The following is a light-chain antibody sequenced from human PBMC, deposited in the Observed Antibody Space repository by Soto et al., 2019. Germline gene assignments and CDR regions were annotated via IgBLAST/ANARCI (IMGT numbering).Light chain of an antibody. J-gene: IGKJ4*01. CDR1: QSVSSSY. CDR3: QQYGSSPLT. CDR2: GAS. V-gene: IGKV3-20*01. Sequence: EIVLTQSPGTLSLSPGERATLSCRASQSVSSSYLAWYQFNPGQAPRLLIYGASSRATGIPDRFSGSESGTDFTLTISGLESEDFAVYYCQQYGSSPLTFGGGTKVEIK.